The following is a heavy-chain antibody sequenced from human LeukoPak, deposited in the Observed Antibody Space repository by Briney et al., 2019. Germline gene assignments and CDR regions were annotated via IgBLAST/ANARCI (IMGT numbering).Heavy chain of an antibody. J-gene: IGHJ4*02. CDR3: ARDRSLGIIDY. Sequence: SETLSLTCIVSGDSISSYYWSWIRQPPGKGLGWIGYIYYSGSTNYNPSLKRRVTISVDASKNHFSLKLSSVTAADTAVYYCARDRSLGIIDYWGQGTLVTVSS. CDR1: GDSISSYY. D-gene: IGHD3-16*01. V-gene: IGHV4-59*01. CDR2: IYYSGST.